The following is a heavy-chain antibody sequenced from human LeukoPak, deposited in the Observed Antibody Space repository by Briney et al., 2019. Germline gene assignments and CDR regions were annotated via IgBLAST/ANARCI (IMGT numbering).Heavy chain of an antibody. Sequence: SETLSLTCTVSGCTISSSSYYWGGIRQPPGKGLEWIGSIYYSGSTYYNPALKSLITISVDTSKNQYSLKLSSVTAADTAVYYCARRGSRWYDFWGMRDAFDIWGQGAMVTVSS. CDR1: GCTISSSSYY. CDR3: ARRGSRWYDFWGMRDAFDI. CDR2: IYYSGST. J-gene: IGHJ3*02. V-gene: IGHV4-39*01. D-gene: IGHD3-3*01.